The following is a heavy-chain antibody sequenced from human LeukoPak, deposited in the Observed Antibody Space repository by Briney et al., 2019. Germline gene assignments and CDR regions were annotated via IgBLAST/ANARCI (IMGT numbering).Heavy chain of an antibody. CDR3: ARVRFLEWLTGLYYYYYMDV. J-gene: IGHJ6*03. V-gene: IGHV1-18*01. Sequence: ASVKVSFKASGYTFTSYGISWVRQAPGQGLEWMGWISAYNGNTNYAQKLQGRVTMTTDTSTSTAYMELRSLRSDDTAVYYCARVRFLEWLTGLYYYYYMDVWGKGTTVTVSS. D-gene: IGHD3-3*01. CDR1: GYTFTSYG. CDR2: ISAYNGNT.